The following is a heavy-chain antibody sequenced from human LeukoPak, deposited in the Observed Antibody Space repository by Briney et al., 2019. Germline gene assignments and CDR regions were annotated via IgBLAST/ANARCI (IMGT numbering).Heavy chain of an antibody. CDR2: INTNTGNP. CDR1: GYTFTSYA. Sequence: ASVKVSCKACGYTFTSYAMNWVRQAPGQGLEWMGWINTNTGNPTYAQGFTGRFVFSLDTSVSTAYLQISSLKAEDTAVYCCARDQSSSWSNYYYMDVWGKGTTVTVSS. D-gene: IGHD6-13*01. V-gene: IGHV7-4-1*02. J-gene: IGHJ6*03. CDR3: ARDQSSSWSNYYYMDV.